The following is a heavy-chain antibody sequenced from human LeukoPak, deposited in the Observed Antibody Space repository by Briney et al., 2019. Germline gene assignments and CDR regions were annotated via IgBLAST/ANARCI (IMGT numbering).Heavy chain of an antibody. Sequence: GGSLRLSCAVSGLTAGSNYMSWVRHAPGKGLEWVSLISTGGATDYADSVKGRFIISRDNSKNTLYLQMNSLRVEDTAVYYCARRGDNDGWFDYWGQGTLVTVS. D-gene: IGHD5-24*01. J-gene: IGHJ4*02. CDR1: GLTAGSNY. CDR3: ARRGDNDGWFDY. CDR2: ISTGGAT. V-gene: IGHV3-66*01.